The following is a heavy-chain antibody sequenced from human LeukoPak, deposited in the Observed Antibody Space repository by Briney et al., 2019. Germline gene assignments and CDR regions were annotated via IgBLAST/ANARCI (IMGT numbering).Heavy chain of an antibody. Sequence: GGSLRLSCAASGFTFSSYSLNWVCQAPGKGLEWVSSIDTSSIYIYYADSVKGRFTISRDNAKNSLYLQMNSLRVEDTAVYYCARGGAVLNNWFDPWGQGTLVTVSS. CDR2: IDTSSIYI. V-gene: IGHV3-21*01. CDR3: ARGGAVLNNWFDP. J-gene: IGHJ5*02. D-gene: IGHD1-26*01. CDR1: GFTFSSYS.